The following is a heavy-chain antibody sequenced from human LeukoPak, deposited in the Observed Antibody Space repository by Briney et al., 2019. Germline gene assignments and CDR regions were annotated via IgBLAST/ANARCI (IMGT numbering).Heavy chain of an antibody. CDR1: GYTFTGYH. J-gene: IGHJ5*02. CDR2: INPHSGGT. Sequence: ASVKVSCKASGYTFTGYHMHWVRQAPGQGLEWMGWINPHSGGTNYAQKFQGRVTMTRDTSISTAYMELSRLRSDDTAVYYCATLLSALETKPWGQGTQVTVPS. D-gene: IGHD3-10*01. CDR3: ATLLSALETKP. V-gene: IGHV1-2*02.